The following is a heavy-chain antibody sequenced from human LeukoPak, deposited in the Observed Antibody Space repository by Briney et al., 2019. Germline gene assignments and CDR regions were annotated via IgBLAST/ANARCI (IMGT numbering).Heavy chain of an antibody. D-gene: IGHD4-23*01. CDR1: FGIFSSYP. V-gene: IGHV1-69*04. CDR3: ARDEFRDGGNHFDS. J-gene: IGHJ3*02. CDR2: IIPIHGIA. Sequence: ASLKVSFKPAFGIFSSYPICWVRQARAQGRAWMGRIIPIHGIANYAQKFQGRVTITADKSTSTAYVELSRLRSEDTAVYYCARDEFRDGGNHFDSWGQGTMVTVSS.